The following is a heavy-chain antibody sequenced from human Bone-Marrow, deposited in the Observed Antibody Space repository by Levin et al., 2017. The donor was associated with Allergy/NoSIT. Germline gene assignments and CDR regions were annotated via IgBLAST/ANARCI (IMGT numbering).Heavy chain of an antibody. V-gene: IGHV4-34*01. CDR1: GGSFSGYY. CDR2: INHSGST. D-gene: IGHD2-15*01. J-gene: IGHJ3*02. Sequence: SETLSLTCAVYGGSFSGYYWSWIRQPPGKGLEWIGEINHSGSTNYNPSLKSRVTISVDTSKNQFSLKLSSVTAADTAVYYCAGRYCSGGSCYWPDAFDIWGQGTMVTVSS. CDR3: AGRYCSGGSCYWPDAFDI.